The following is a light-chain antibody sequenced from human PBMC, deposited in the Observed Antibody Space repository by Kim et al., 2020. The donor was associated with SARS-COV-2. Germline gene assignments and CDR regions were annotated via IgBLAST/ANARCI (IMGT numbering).Light chain of an antibody. CDR2: GKN. Sequence: VALGQTVRITCQGDNLRSYYATWYQQKPGQAPILVIYGKNNRPAGIPDRFSGSSSGNTASLTITGTQAGDEADYYCNSRDSNNNVLFGGGTKVTVL. V-gene: IGLV3-19*01. J-gene: IGLJ2*01. CDR1: NLRSYY. CDR3: NSRDSNNNVL.